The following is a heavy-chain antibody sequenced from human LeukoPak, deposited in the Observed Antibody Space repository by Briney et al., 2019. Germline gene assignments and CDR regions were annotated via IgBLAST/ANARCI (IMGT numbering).Heavy chain of an antibody. CDR3: ARDKVDYGFDP. CDR1: GFTFSSYW. J-gene: IGHJ5*02. CDR2: ISSSSSTI. V-gene: IGHV3-48*01. Sequence: GGSLRLSCAASGFTFSSYWMSWVRQAPGKGLEWVSYISSSSSTIYYADSVKGRFTISRDNAKNSLYLQMNSLRAEDTAVYYCARDKVDYGFDPWGQGTLVTVSS. D-gene: IGHD4-17*01.